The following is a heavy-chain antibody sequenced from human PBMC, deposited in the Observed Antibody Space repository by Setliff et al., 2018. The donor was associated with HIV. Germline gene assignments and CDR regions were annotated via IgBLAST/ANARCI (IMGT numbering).Heavy chain of an antibody. CDR1: GYTFTGYY. J-gene: IGHJ4*02. Sequence: GASVKVSCKASGYTFTGYYMHWVRQAPGQGREWMGCINPNSGGTNYGQKFQGRVTMTRDTSTSTAYMELSSLTSEDTAVYYCARGYCSSTSCYGIYYFDNWGQGTPVTVSS. V-gene: IGHV1-2*02. CDR2: INPNSGGT. D-gene: IGHD2-2*01. CDR3: ARGYCSSTSCYGIYYFDN.